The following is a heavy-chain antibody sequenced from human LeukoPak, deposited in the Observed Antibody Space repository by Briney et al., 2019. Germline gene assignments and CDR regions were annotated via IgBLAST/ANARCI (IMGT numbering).Heavy chain of an antibody. J-gene: IGHJ4*02. CDR2: ISLSSSYI. D-gene: IGHD3-16*01. CDR3: ARGDLRRLGY. Sequence: GGSLRLSCVVSGFPFSNYSMNWVRQAPGKGLEWVPSISLSSSYIYYADSVKGRFTISRDNAKEALYLQMNSLRVEDTALYFCARGDLRRLGYWGQGTLVTVSS. V-gene: IGHV3-21*01. CDR1: GFPFSNYS.